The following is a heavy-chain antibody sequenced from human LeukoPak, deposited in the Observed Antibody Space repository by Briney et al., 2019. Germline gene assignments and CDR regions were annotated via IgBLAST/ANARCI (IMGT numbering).Heavy chain of an antibody. Sequence: SETLSLTCTVSGGSISGYYWSWIRQPPGKGLEWIGYIYYSGNTNYNPSLKSRVTISVDTSKNQFSLKLSSVTAADTAVYYCASSGWFRKKQMKYWGQGTLVTVSS. CDR3: ASSGWFRKKQMKY. V-gene: IGHV4-59*12. CDR2: IYYSGNT. J-gene: IGHJ4*02. D-gene: IGHD6-19*01. CDR1: GGSISGYY.